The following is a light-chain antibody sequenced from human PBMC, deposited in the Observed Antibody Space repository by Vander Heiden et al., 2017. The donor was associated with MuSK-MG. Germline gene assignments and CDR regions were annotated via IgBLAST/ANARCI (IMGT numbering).Light chain of an antibody. V-gene: IGLV2-14*03. CDR1: SSDVGGYNW. Sequence: QSALTQPASMSGSPGQSITISCTGTSSDVGGYNWVSWYQQHPGKAPKIILYDVNKRPSGVFDHFSGSNSGITACLTISGLQAEDEADYYCISYASIRVRLFGGETKMTVL. CDR2: DVN. CDR3: ISYASIRVRL. J-gene: IGLJ3*02.